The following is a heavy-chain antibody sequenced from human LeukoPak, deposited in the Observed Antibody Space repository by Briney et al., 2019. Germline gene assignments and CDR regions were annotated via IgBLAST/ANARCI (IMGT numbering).Heavy chain of an antibody. CDR2: MNSDGSAT. CDR3: AKGPNYFDS. V-gene: IGHV3-74*01. CDR1: GFSFSNYW. J-gene: IGHJ4*02. Sequence: GGSLRLSCAASGFSFSNYWMHWVRQAPGKGLVWVTRMNSDGSATYYADSVQGRLTISRDNAENTLYLQMNSLRAEDTAMYFCAKGPNYFDSWGQGTLVTVSS.